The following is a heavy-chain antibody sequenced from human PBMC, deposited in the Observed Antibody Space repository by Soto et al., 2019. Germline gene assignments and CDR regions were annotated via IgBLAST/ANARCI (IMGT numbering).Heavy chain of an antibody. CDR3: ARQGNNFWSGLTFDD. V-gene: IGHV4-39*01. CDR1: GGSISSRSYY. Sequence: SETLSLTCTVSGGSISSRSYYWGWIRQPPGKGLEWIGSIYYSGSTYYNPSLKSRVTISVDTSKNQFSLKLSSVTDADTDVYYCARQGNNFWSGLTFDDWGQGNLVTGFS. CDR2: IYYSGST. J-gene: IGHJ4*02. D-gene: IGHD3-3*01.